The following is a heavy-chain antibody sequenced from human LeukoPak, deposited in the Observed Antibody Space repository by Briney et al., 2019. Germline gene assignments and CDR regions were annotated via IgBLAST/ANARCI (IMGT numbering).Heavy chain of an antibody. J-gene: IGHJ4*02. D-gene: IGHD3-16*02. CDR3: AGAYDYVWGSYRPYYFDY. CDR2: ISSSSSTI. V-gene: IGHV3-48*01. CDR1: GFTCSSYS. Sequence: GGSLRRSCAASGFTCSSYSMNWVRQAPGKGLEWVSYISSSSSTIYYADSVKGRFTISRDNAKNSLYLQMNSLRAEDTAVYYCAGAYDYVWGSYRPYYFDYWGQGTLVTVSS.